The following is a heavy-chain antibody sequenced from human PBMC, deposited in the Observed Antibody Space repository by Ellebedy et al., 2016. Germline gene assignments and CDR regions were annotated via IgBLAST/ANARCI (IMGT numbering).Heavy chain of an antibody. V-gene: IGHV3-23*01. CDR1: GFPFSSHA. J-gene: IGHJ4*02. CDR3: AMDYASPVRFDY. Sequence: GESLKISCAASGFPFSSHAMSWVRQAPGRGPEWVSGILASGVGPYYTDSVKGRFTISRDNSRNSLYLQMRSLRAEDTAVYYCAMDYASPVRFDYWGQGTLVTVSS. D-gene: IGHD2-2*01. CDR2: ILASGVGP.